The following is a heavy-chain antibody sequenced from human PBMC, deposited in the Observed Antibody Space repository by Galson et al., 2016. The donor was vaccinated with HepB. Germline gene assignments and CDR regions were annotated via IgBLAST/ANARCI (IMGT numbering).Heavy chain of an antibody. V-gene: IGHV5-51*01. CDR3: GLYLDFLAGYGVWDY. Sequence: QSGAEVKKPGESLKISCKGSGYSFTSYWIGWVRQMPGKGLEWMGIIYPGDPATRYSPSFQGQVTISADKSIHPAYLPWSRLRASDTAMYYFGLYLDFLAGYGVWDYWGQGTLVTVST. D-gene: IGHD3/OR15-3a*01. J-gene: IGHJ4*02. CDR1: GYSFTSYW. CDR2: IYPGDPAT.